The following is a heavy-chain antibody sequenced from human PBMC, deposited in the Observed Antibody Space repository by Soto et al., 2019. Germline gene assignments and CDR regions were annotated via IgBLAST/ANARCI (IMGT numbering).Heavy chain of an antibody. V-gene: IGHV5-51*01. CDR1: GYSFTGYW. J-gene: IGHJ5*02. CDR3: ARGMATGYSSSWLTVGFDP. CDR2: IYPGDSDT. Sequence: PGESLKISCKGSGYSFTGYWIGWVRQMPGKGLEWMGIIYPGDSDTRYSPSFQGQVTISADKSISTAYLQWSSLKASDTAMYYCARGMATGYSSSWLTVGFDPWGQGTLVTVSS. D-gene: IGHD6-13*01.